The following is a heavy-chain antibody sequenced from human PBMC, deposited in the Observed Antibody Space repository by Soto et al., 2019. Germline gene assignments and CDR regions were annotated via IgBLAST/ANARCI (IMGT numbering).Heavy chain of an antibody. J-gene: IGHJ3*02. Sequence: SETLSLTCTVSGGSISSGDYYWSWIRQPPGKGLEWIGYIYYSGSTYYNPSLKSRVTISVDTSKNQFPLKLSSVTAADTAVYYCARKGYCGGDCYNAFDIWGQGTMVTVSS. D-gene: IGHD2-21*02. CDR3: ARKGYCGGDCYNAFDI. CDR1: GGSISSGDYY. V-gene: IGHV4-30-4*01. CDR2: IYYSGST.